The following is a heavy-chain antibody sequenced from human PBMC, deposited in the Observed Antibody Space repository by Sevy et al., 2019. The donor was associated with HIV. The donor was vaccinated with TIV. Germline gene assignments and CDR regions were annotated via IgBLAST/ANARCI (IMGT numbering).Heavy chain of an antibody. CDR1: GVSITRSY. V-gene: IGHV4-59*01. Sequence: SETLSLTCNVSGVSITRSYWNWIRQTPGKGLEWIAFVYYTGKTNYNPFLKSRVTVSLDTSKGQFSLKLNSVTAADTAVYYCARGGAGRQFDYYYYMDVWGKGTTVTVSS. CDR2: VYYTGKT. D-gene: IGHD6-6*01. J-gene: IGHJ6*03. CDR3: ARGGAGRQFDYYYYMDV.